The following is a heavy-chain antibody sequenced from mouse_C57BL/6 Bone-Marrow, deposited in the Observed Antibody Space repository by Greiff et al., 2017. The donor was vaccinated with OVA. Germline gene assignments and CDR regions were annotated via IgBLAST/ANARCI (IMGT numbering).Heavy chain of an antibody. V-gene: IGHV2-5*01. CDR3: AKIDYYGSSPYWYFDV. D-gene: IGHD1-1*01. CDR2: IWRGGST. CDR1: GFSLTSYG. J-gene: IGHJ1*03. Sequence: VQLQQSGPGLVQPSQSLSITCTVSGFSLTSYGVHWVRQSPGKGLEWLGVIWRGGSTDYNAAFMSRLSITKDNSKSQVFFKMNSLQADDTAIYYCAKIDYYGSSPYWYFDVWGTGTTVTVSS.